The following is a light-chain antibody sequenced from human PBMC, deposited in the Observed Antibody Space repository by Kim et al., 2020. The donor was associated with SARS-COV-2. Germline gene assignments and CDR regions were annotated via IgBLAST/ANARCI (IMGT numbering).Light chain of an antibody. CDR1: QSVSSY. CDR2: DAS. Sequence: PGERATHSGRASQSVSSYLAWYQQKPGQAPRLLIYDASNRATGTPARFSGSGSGTDFTLTISSLEREDFAVYYCQLRSSWPPWTFGQGTKVDIK. J-gene: IGKJ1*01. V-gene: IGKV3-11*01. CDR3: QLRSSWPPWT.